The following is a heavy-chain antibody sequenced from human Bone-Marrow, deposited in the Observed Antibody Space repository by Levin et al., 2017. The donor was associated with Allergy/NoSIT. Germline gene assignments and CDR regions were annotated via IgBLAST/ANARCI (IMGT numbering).Heavy chain of an antibody. CDR3: AKEGGNGYSKDYFDY. CDR2: ITGSGDDP. J-gene: IGHJ4*02. V-gene: IGHV3-23*01. CDR1: GFTFSSYA. D-gene: IGHD5-18*01. Sequence: GESLKISCAASGFTFSSYAMTWVRQAPGKGLEWVSLITGSGDDPYYADSVKGRFTISRDNSKNTLYLQMNSLRAEDTAVYYCAKEGGNGYSKDYFDYWGQGTLVTVSS.